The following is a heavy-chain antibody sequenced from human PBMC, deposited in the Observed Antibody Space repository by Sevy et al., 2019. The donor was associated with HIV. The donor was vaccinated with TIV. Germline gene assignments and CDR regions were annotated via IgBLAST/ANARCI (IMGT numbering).Heavy chain of an antibody. CDR2: ISYDGSNK. J-gene: IGHJ6*02. CDR1: GFTFSSYG. CDR3: AKQLAVGRYYYYGMDV. D-gene: IGHD6-6*01. V-gene: IGHV3-30*18. Sequence: GGSLRLSCAASGFTFSSYGMHWVRQAPGKGLEWVAVISYDGSNKYYADSVKGRFTISRDNSKNTLYLHMNSLRAEDTAVYYCAKQLAVGRYYYYGMDVWGQGTTVTVSS.